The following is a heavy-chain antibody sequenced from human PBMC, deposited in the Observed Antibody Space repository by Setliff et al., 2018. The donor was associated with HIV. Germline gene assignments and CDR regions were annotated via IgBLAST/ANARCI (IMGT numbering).Heavy chain of an antibody. V-gene: IGHV4-31*11. CDR3: ARTMLRGVLALDS. CDR1: GGSISTGGFY. CDR2: IYYSGTT. Sequence: SETLSLTCAVSGGSISTGGFYWTWIRHHPGKGLEWLGYIYYSGTTYYNPSLKSRLSFSLDTSKMQFSLKLGSVTAADTAVYYCARTMLRGVLALDSWGQGTLVTVSS. J-gene: IGHJ4*02. D-gene: IGHD3-10*01.